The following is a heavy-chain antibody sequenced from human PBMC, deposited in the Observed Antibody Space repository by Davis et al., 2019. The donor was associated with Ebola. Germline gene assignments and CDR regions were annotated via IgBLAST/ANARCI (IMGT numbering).Heavy chain of an antibody. J-gene: IGHJ4*02. V-gene: IGHV4-59*01. CDR1: GGSISSYY. D-gene: IGHD2-15*01. Sequence: MPGGSLRLSCTVSGGSISSYYWSWIRQPPGKGLAWIGYIYYSGSTNYNPSLKSRVTISVDTSKNQFSLKLSSVTAADTAVYYCARGGWGAGGYWGQGTLVTVSS. CDR3: ARGGWGAGGY. CDR2: IYYSGST.